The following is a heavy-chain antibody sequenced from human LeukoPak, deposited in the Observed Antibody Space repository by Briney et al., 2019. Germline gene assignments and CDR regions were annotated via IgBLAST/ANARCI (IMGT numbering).Heavy chain of an antibody. CDR2: INGNGLST. J-gene: IGHJ4*02. V-gene: IGHV3-23*01. CDR1: GLTFSNYA. CDR3: AQDRVVSFGGYCTNGVCYSAGYLEN. Sequence: GGSLRLSCAASGLTFSNYAMNWVRQAPGKGLEWVSGINGNGLSTHYADSVKGRFTISRDNSKNMLYLQMDSLSAEDTALYYCAQDRVVSFGGYCTNGVCYSAGYLENWGQGTPVTVSS. D-gene: IGHD2-8*01.